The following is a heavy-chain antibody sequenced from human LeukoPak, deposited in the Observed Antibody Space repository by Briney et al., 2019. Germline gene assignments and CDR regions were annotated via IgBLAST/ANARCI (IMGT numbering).Heavy chain of an antibody. V-gene: IGHV4-59*12. Sequence: MPSETLSLTCTVSGGSLHNYYWSWIRQPPGKGLEWIGYIDYSGSTNYNPSLKSRVTISVDTSQNQFSLKLSSVTAADTAVYYCARVTYYDILTGYYDAFDIWGQGTMVTVSS. D-gene: IGHD3-9*01. J-gene: IGHJ3*02. CDR3: ARVTYYDILTGYYDAFDI. CDR1: GGSLHNYY. CDR2: IDYSGST.